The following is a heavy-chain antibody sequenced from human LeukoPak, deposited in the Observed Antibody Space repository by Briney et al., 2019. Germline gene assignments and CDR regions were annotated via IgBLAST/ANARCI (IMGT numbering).Heavy chain of an antibody. Sequence: SETLSLTCTVSGYSISSGYYWGWIRQPPGKGLEWIGNIFYSGSTYYGPSLKSRLTISLDTSRNQFSLRLNSVTAADTAVYYCAKSNGYGLIDIWGQGTMVTVSS. D-gene: IGHD3-10*01. CDR3: AKSNGYGLIDI. V-gene: IGHV4-38-2*02. CDR2: IFYSGST. J-gene: IGHJ3*02. CDR1: GYSISSGYY.